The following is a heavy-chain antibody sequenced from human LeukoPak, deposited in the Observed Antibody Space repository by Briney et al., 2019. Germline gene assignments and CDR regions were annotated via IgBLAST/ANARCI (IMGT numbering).Heavy chain of an antibody. Sequence: ASVKVSCKASGYTFTGYYMHWMRQAPGQGLEWMGWINPNSGGTNYAQKFQGRVTMTRDTSISTAYMELSRLRSDDTAVYYCTIMTTVTRGRDYWGQGTLVTVSS. CDR2: INPNSGGT. CDR3: TIMTTVTRGRDY. V-gene: IGHV1-2*02. J-gene: IGHJ4*02. CDR1: GYTFTGYY. D-gene: IGHD4-17*01.